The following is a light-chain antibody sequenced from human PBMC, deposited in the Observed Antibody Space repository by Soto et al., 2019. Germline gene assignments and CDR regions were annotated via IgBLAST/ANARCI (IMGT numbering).Light chain of an antibody. V-gene: IGLV2-11*01. J-gene: IGLJ3*02. CDR2: DVT. CDR3: CSYAGSYTLGV. Sequence: QSALTQPRSVSGSPGQSVTISCTGTSSDVGGYDFVSWYQQHPGIAPKLMIYDVTKRTSGVPDRFSGSKSGNSASLTISGLQAEDEADYYCCSYAGSYTLGVFGGGTKVTVL. CDR1: SSDVGGYDF.